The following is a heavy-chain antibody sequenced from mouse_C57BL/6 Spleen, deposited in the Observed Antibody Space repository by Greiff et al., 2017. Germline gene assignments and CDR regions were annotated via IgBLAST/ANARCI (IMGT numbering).Heavy chain of an antibody. CDR1: GYAFSSSW. CDR2: IYPGDGAT. V-gene: IGHV1-82*01. J-gene: IGHJ3*01. D-gene: IGHD2-2*01. CDR3: AREPNVGYDAPLLAY. Sequence: QVQLQQSGPELVKPGASVKISCTASGYAFSSSWMNWVKQRPGKGLEWIGRIYPGDGATNYNGKFKGKATLTAAKSSSTAYMPLSSLTSEDSAVYFCAREPNVGYDAPLLAYWGQGTLVTVSA.